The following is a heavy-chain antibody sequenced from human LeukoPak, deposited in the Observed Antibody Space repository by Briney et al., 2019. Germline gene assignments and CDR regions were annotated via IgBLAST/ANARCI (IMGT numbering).Heavy chain of an antibody. Sequence: SETLSLACAVYGGSFSGYYWSWIRQPPGKGLEWIGEINHSGSTNYNPSLKSRVTISVDTSKNQFSLRLTSVTAADTAVYYCTRGGELMNFWGQGTLVTVSS. V-gene: IGHV4-34*01. CDR1: GGSFSGYY. J-gene: IGHJ4*02. CDR2: INHSGST. D-gene: IGHD1-26*01. CDR3: TRGGELMNF.